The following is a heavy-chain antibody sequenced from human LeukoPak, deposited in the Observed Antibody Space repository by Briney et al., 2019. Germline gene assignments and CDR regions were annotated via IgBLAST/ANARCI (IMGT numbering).Heavy chain of an antibody. CDR2: INYSGST. V-gene: IGHV4-31*11. CDR3: ARDLTLTARTAMFNRWFDP. Sequence: SETLSLTCAVSGGSISSGGYRWTWIRQYPGKGLEWIGYINYSGSTYYNPSLKSRVIISVDTSKNQFSLKLSSVTAADMAVYYCARDLTLTARTAMFNRWFDPWGQGTLVTVSS. CDR1: GGSISSGGYR. J-gene: IGHJ5*02. D-gene: IGHD5-18*01.